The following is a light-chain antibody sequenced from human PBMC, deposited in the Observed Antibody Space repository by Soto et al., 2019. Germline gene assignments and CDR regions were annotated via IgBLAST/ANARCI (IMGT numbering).Light chain of an antibody. Sequence: DIQMTQSPSTLSASVGDRVTITCRASQSISNWLAWYQQRPGKAPRLLIYKASNLESGVPSRFSGSGSGTEFTLIITSLQPDDSATYYCKQYNSYSWTFGQGTKVDTK. CDR2: KAS. CDR1: QSISNW. V-gene: IGKV1-5*03. J-gene: IGKJ1*01. CDR3: KQYNSYSWT.